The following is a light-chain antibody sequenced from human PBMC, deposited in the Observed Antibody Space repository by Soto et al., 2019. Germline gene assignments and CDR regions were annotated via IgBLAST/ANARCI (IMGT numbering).Light chain of an antibody. Sequence: QSVLTQPASVSGSPGQSITISCTGTGLDVGLYNYVSWYQQHPGTPPKLIIYDVDNRPSGVSNRFSGSKSANTASLTISGLQPEDDADYYCNSYRGGTALVFGGGTKLTVL. CDR2: DVD. CDR3: NSYRGGTALV. V-gene: IGLV2-14*03. J-gene: IGLJ2*01. CDR1: GLDVGLYNY.